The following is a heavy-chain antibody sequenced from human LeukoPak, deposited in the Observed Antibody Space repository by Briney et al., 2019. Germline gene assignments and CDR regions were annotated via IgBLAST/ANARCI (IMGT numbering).Heavy chain of an antibody. Sequence: PGGSLRLSFAASGFTFSSYAMSWVRQAPGKGREWVSAISASGGSTYYAYSVKGRFTISRDHSPHALYLQVNSLRGADTAVYYCARALRGASSPGGDWGQGTLVTVSS. D-gene: IGHD6-13*01. CDR2: ISASGGST. V-gene: IGHV3-23*01. CDR3: ARALRGASSPGGD. CDR1: GFTFSSYA. J-gene: IGHJ4*02.